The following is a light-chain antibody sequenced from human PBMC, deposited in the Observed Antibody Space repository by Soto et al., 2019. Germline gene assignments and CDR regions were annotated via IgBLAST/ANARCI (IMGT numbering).Light chain of an antibody. CDR3: SSYTSSSTVV. CDR1: SSDIGGYDY. J-gene: IGLJ2*01. CDR2: DVT. V-gene: IGLV2-14*01. Sequence: QSALTQPASVSGSPGQSITISCTGTSSDIGGYDYVCWYQQRPGKAPKLIIYDVTNRPSGVSNRFSASKSGNTASLSISGLHAEDEADYYCSSYTSSSTVVFGGRTKLTVL.